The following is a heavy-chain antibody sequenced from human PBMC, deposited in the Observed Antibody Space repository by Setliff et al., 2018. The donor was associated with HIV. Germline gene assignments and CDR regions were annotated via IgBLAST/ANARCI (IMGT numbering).Heavy chain of an antibody. CDR3: ATGSVREAFFVS. CDR1: GFTFSDYA. D-gene: IGHD3-10*02. CDR2: VGASGVNT. J-gene: IGHJ5*02. Sequence: GESLKISCATSGFTFSDYAMIWVRQTPGKGLEWVSTVGASGVNTYYTESVKGRYTISKDNSKNTLYLQMSGLRADDTALYYCATGSVREAFFVSWGQGTLVTVSS. V-gene: IGHV3-23*01.